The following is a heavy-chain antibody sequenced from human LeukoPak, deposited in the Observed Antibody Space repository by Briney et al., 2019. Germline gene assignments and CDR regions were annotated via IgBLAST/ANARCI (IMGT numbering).Heavy chain of an antibody. V-gene: IGHV1-18*01. CDR2: ISAYNGNT. Sequence: GASVKVSCKASGYTFTSYGISWVRQAPGQGLEWMGWISAYNGNTNYAQKLQGRVTMTTGTSTSTAYMELRSLRSDDTAVYYCARDQNYYDSSGYGDYFDYWGQGTLVTVSS. CDR1: GYTFTSYG. J-gene: IGHJ4*02. CDR3: ARDQNYYDSSGYGDYFDY. D-gene: IGHD3-22*01.